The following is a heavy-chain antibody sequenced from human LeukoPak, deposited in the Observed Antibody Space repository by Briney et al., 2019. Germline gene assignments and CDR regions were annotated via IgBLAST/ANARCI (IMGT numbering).Heavy chain of an antibody. Sequence: GGSLRLSCAASGLTFNTYGMHWVRQAPGKGLEWVAVISYDGSNIYYADSVKGRFTISRDNSKNTLFLQMNSLREEDTAVYYCAKVSPGRTAVTCAFDSWGQGTLVTVSS. V-gene: IGHV3-30*18. CDR3: AKVSPGRTAVTCAFDS. J-gene: IGHJ4*02. CDR1: GLTFNTYG. D-gene: IGHD6-19*01. CDR2: ISYDGSNI.